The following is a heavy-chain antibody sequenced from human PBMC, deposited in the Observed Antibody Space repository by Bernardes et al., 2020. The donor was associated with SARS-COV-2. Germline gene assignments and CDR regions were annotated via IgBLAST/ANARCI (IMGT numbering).Heavy chain of an antibody. V-gene: IGHV1-8*01. J-gene: IGHJ6*02. Sequence: ASVKVSCKASGYTFTSYDINWVRQATGQGLEWMGWMNPNSGNTGYAQKFQGRVTMTRNTSISTAYMELSSLRSEDTAVYYCARVGPGYFDLLPNYYYGMDVWGQGTTVTVSS. CDR2: MNPNSGNT. CDR3: ARVGPGYFDLLPNYYYGMDV. D-gene: IGHD3-9*01. CDR1: GYTFTSYD.